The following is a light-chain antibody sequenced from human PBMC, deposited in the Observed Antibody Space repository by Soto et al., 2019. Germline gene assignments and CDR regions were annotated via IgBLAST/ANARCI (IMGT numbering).Light chain of an antibody. V-gene: IGLV1-40*01. CDR2: GNN. Sequence: QSVLTQPPSVSGATGQRVTISCTGGSSDIGAGYHVHWYQQLPGTAPKLLIYGNNNRPSGVPDRFSGSKSGTSASLAITGLQAEDEADYYCQSYDSSLSGSVFGGGTKLTV. CDR1: SSDIGAGYH. J-gene: IGLJ3*02. CDR3: QSYDSSLSGSV.